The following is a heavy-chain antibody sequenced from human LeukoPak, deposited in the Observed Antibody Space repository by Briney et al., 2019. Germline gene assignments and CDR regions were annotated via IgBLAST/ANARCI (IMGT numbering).Heavy chain of an antibody. CDR3: ARKFPLRSGSYYPIEP. D-gene: IGHD3-10*01. J-gene: IGHJ5*02. CDR1: GYTFTSDD. Sequence: ASVKVSCKASGYTFTSDDINCVRQATGHRLEWMGWMNPNIGNTGYAQKFQCRVTMTRNTSISPAYMELSSLRSEDTAVYYCARKFPLRSGSYYPIEPWGQGTLVTVSS. V-gene: IGHV1-8*01. CDR2: MNPNIGNT.